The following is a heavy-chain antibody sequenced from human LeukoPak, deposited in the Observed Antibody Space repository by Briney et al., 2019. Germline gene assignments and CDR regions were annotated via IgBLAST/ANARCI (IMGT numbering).Heavy chain of an antibody. D-gene: IGHD3-9*01. CDR1: GYSISSGHY. CDR3: ARNLPDWFP. CDR2: MYQSGTT. Sequence: SETLSLTCSVSGYSISSGHYWGWIRQPPGKGLEWIGSMYQSGTTYYNPSLRSRVTISVDTSKNQFSLKLYSVTAADTAVYFCARNLPDWFPWGQGTLVTVSS. J-gene: IGHJ5*02. V-gene: IGHV4-38-2*02.